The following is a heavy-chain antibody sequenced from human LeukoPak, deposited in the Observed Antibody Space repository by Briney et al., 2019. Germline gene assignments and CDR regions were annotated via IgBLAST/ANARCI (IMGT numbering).Heavy chain of an antibody. CDR2: IYSDNT. CDR1: GFTVSSNS. V-gene: IGHV3-53*01. Sequence: GGSLRLSCTVSGFTVSSNSMSWVRQAPGKGLEWVSFIYSDNTHYSDSVKGRFTISRDNSKNTLYLQMNSLRAEDTAVYYCANLRGYDSAGYYVQGFFDLWGRGTLVTVSS. D-gene: IGHD3-22*01. CDR3: ANLRGYDSAGYYVQGFFDL. J-gene: IGHJ2*01.